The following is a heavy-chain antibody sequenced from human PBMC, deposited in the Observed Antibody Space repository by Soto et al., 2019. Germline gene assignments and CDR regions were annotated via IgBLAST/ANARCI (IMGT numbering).Heavy chain of an antibody. CDR1: GSTFSTHS. Sequence: ECLRLFFEAPGSTFSTHSMDSVRRARGKGLEWVSYISRGSSAKYYADSVKGRFTISRDNAKNSLYVQMNSLRGEDTAVYYCARASGRGYGMDVWAQGTTVTVSS. CDR3: ARASGRGYGMDV. J-gene: IGHJ6*02. V-gene: IGHV3-48*01. CDR2: ISRGSSAK. D-gene: IGHD1-1*01.